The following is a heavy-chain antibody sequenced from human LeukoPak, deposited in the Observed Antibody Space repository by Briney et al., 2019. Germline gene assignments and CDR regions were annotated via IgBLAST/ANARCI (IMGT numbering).Heavy chain of an antibody. J-gene: IGHJ4*02. Sequence: GGSLRLSCAASGFTFSSYEMNWVRQAPGKGLEWVSYISGSGSTIYYADSVKGRFTISRDNAKNSLYLQMNSLRAEDTAVYHCARDLGANSAAWWGQGTLVTVSS. CDR3: ARDLGANSAAW. V-gene: IGHV3-48*03. CDR1: GFTFSSYE. CDR2: ISGSGSTI. D-gene: IGHD1-26*01.